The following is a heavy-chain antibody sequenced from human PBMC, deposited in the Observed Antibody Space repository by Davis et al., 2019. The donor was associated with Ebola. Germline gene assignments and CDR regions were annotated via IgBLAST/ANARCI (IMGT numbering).Heavy chain of an antibody. Sequence: SVKVSCTASGGTFSSYAISWVRQAPGPGLEWMGRIIPILGIANYAQKFQGRVTITADKSTSTAYMELSSLRSEDTAVYYCARGVEMATINPYWGQGTLVTVSS. CDR1: GGTFSSYA. V-gene: IGHV1-69*04. D-gene: IGHD5-24*01. CDR3: ARGVEMATINPY. CDR2: IIPILGIA. J-gene: IGHJ4*02.